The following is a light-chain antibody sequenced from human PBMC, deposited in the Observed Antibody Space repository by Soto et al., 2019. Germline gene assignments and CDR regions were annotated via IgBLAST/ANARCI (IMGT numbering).Light chain of an antibody. Sequence: EIVLTQSPGTLSLSPGERGTLSCRASQSISSSYLAWYQQKPGQAPRLLIYGASTRATGIPDRFSGSGSGTDFTLTISRLEPEAFAVYYCQQYVNSLTFGGGTKVEIK. J-gene: IGKJ4*01. CDR1: QSISSSY. V-gene: IGKV3-20*01. CDR3: QQYVNSLT. CDR2: GAS.